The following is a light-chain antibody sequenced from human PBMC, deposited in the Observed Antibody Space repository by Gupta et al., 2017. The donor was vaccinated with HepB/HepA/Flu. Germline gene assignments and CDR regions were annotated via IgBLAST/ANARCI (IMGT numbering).Light chain of an antibody. CDR2: LGS. CDR1: QSLLQSNGDNF. V-gene: IGKV2-28*01. CDR3: RQTLQIPRT. J-gene: IGKJ1*01. Sequence: DIVMTQSPLSLPVTPGEPASISCRSSQSLLQSNGDNFLDWYLQKPGQSPQVLIYLGSNRASGVPDRFSGSGSGTDFTLKISRVEAEDVVVYYCRQTLQIPRTFGLGTKVEIK.